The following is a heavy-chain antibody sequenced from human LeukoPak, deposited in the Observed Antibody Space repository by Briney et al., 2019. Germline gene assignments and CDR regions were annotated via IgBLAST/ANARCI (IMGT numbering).Heavy chain of an antibody. J-gene: IGHJ6*02. CDR1: GFTVSSNY. V-gene: IGHV3-66*02. Sequence: GGSLRLSCAASGFTVSSNYMSWVRQAPGKGLEWVSVIYSGGSTYYADSVKGRFTISRDNSKNTLYLQMNSLRAEDTAVYYCARGRRYDFWSGYYYYYGMDVWGQGTTVTVSS. CDR3: ARGRRYDFWSGYYYYYGMDV. D-gene: IGHD3-3*01. CDR2: IYSGGST.